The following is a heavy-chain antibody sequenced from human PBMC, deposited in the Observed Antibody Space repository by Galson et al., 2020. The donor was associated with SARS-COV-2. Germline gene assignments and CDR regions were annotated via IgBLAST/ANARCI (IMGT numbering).Heavy chain of an antibody. V-gene: IGHV3-73*01. Sequence: GESLKIPCAASGFIFSDSAMHWVRQASGKGLEWVGRIRSKANSHATSYAASVKGRFIISRDDSKNTAFLQMNSLQTEDTAVYYCTTRLAVEGTGGDFDYWSQGARVNVSS. D-gene: IGHD6-19*01. CDR2: IRSKANSHAT. CDR3: TTRLAVEGTGGDFDY. J-gene: IGHJ4*02. CDR1: GFIFSDSA.